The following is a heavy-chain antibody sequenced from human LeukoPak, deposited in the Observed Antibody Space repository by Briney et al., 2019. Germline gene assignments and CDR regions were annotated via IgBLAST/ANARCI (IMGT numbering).Heavy chain of an antibody. D-gene: IGHD4-17*01. J-gene: IGHJ5*02. CDR3: ARGIRVTTEAWFDP. Sequence: SQTLSLTCTVSGGSISSGDYYWSWIRQPPGKGLEWIGYIYYSGSTYYNPSLKSRVTISVDTSKNQFSLKLSSVTAADTAVYYCARGIRVTTEAWFDPWGQGTLVTVSS. CDR1: GGSISSGDYY. CDR2: IYYSGST. V-gene: IGHV4-30-4*01.